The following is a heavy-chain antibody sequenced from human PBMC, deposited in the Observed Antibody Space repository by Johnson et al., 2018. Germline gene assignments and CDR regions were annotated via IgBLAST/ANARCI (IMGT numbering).Heavy chain of an antibody. CDR3: ARDLGSSGRYGLDV. D-gene: IGHD6-13*01. V-gene: IGHV3-33*01. J-gene: IGHJ6*02. CDR2: IWYDGSNK. Sequence: QVQLVQSGGGVVQPGRSLRLSCAASGFTFSPYGMHWVRQAPGKGLEWVAVIWYDGSNKYYADSVKGRFTISRDNSKNTLYLQMNSRRAEDTAVYYCARDLGSSGRYGLDVWGQGTTVTVSS. CDR1: GFTFSPYG.